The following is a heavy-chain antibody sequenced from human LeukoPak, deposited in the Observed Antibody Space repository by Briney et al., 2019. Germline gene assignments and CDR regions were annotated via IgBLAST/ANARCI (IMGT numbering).Heavy chain of an antibody. CDR1: GFTFDDYA. Sequence: GGSLRLSCAASGFTFDDYAMHWVRQAPGKGLEWVPLISGDGGSTYYADSVKGRFTISRDNSKNSLYLQMNSLRTEDTALYYCAKDMVETYYYDSSGYYLDYWGQGTLVTVSS. CDR3: AKDMVETYYYDSSGYYLDY. CDR2: ISGDGGST. V-gene: IGHV3-43*02. D-gene: IGHD3-22*01. J-gene: IGHJ4*02.